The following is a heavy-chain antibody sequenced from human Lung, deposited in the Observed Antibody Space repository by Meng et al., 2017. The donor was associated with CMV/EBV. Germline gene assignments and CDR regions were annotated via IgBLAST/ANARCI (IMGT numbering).Heavy chain of an antibody. J-gene: IGHJ6*02. CDR2: ISSTSAYI. D-gene: IGHD6-13*01. V-gene: IGHV3-21*01. CDR3: ARDADSSSFSPESARGYYYFGMDV. CDR1: EFTFSSYR. Sequence: GESLKISCAAFEFTFSSYRMNWVRQAPGKGLEWVSFISSTSAYIDYADSVKGRFTISRDNARNSLFLQMNSLRAEDTAVYYCARDADSSSFSPESARGYYYFGMDVWGQGXTVTVSS.